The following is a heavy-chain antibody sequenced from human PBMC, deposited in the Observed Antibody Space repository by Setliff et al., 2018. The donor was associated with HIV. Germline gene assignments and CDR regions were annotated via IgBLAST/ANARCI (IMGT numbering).Heavy chain of an antibody. CDR2: IGSDSSTI. CDR1: GFSFSNSN. V-gene: IGHV3-48*04. J-gene: IGHJ6*02. D-gene: IGHD3-16*02. CDR3: ARDGDVARLHLGELSLFMDV. Sequence: GGSLRLSCAASGFSFSNSNINWVRQPPGKGLEWLSYIGSDSSTIYYADSVKGRFTISRDNAKNSLYLQMNSLRAEDTAVYYCARDGDVARLHLGELSLFMDVWGQGTTVTVSS.